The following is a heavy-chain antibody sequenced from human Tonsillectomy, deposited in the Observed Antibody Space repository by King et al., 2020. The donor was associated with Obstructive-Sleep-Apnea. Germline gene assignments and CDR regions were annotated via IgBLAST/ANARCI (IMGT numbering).Heavy chain of an antibody. V-gene: IGHV1-18*01. CDR1: GYTFTNYG. CDR3: VRDRVATRGGDFFYYGMDV. J-gene: IGHJ6*02. Sequence: VQSGAEVKKPGASVKVSCKASGYTFTNYGISWVRQAPGQGLEWMGWISAYTGHTKYALKVQGRVTMTTDTSTSTAYMELRSLRFDDTAVYYCVRDRVATRGGDFFYYGMDVWGQGTTVTVAS. CDR2: ISAYTGHT. D-gene: IGHD2-21*02.